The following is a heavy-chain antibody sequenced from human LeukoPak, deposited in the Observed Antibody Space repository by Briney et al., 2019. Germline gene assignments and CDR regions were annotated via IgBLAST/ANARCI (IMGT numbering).Heavy chain of an antibody. Sequence: ASVKVSCKASGYRFTSYYIHWVRQAPGQGLEWMGMSNPSGGSTTYSQKFQGRVTMTTDTSTRTVYMELSSLRSEDTAIYYCARDGIFDSSGYYDFAYWGQGTLVTVSS. D-gene: IGHD3-22*01. V-gene: IGHV1-46*01. CDR1: GYRFTSYY. CDR2: SNPSGGST. CDR3: ARDGIFDSSGYYDFAY. J-gene: IGHJ4*02.